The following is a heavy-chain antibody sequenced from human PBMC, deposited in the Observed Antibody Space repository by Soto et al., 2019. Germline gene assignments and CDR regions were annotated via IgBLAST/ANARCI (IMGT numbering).Heavy chain of an antibody. CDR3: VKNRGGGSYTNWYFAS. D-gene: IGHD1-26*01. J-gene: IGHJ2*01. Sequence: EVQLLDSGGGLVQPGGSLRLSCVASGFTFSCCAMSWVRQAPGKGLEWVSTIHGDGDYMQYTDSVKGRFTISRDNSRNTLYLQMDSMRGDDTAVYDCVKNRGGGSYTNWYFASCGRGPLVT. CDR1: GFTFSCCA. V-gene: IGHV3-23*01. CDR2: IHGDGDYM.